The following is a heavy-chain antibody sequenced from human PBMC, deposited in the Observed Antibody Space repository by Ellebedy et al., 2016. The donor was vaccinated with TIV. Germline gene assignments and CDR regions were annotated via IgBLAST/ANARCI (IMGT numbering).Heavy chain of an antibody. CDR3: AREDTVVAASWVDY. D-gene: IGHD2-15*01. Sequence: GGSLRLXCAASGFTFSSNWMSWVRQAPGKGLEWVANIKQDGSEKYYVDSVKGRFTISRDNAKNSLYLQMNSLRAEDTAVYYCAREDTVVAASWVDYWGQGTLVTVSS. CDR1: GFTFSSNW. CDR2: IKQDGSEK. V-gene: IGHV3-7*03. J-gene: IGHJ4*02.